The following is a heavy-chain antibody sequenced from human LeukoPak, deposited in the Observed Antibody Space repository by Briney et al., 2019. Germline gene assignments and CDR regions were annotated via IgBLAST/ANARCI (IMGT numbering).Heavy chain of an antibody. J-gene: IGHJ4*02. V-gene: IGHV4-39*01. CDR2: IYYSGST. CDR1: GGSISSSSYY. Sequence: SETLSLTCTVSGGSISSSSYYWGWIRQPPGKGLEWIGSIYYSGSTYYNPSLKSRVTISVDTSKNQFSLKLSSVTAADTAVYYCARRHDSSGWGGIDYWGQGTLVTVSS. CDR3: ARRHDSSGWGGIDY. D-gene: IGHD6-19*01.